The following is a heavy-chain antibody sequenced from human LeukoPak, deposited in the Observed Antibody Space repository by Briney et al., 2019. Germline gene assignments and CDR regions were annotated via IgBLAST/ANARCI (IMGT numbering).Heavy chain of an antibody. CDR1: GYTFTSYG. Sequence: GASVKVSCKASGYTFTSYGISWVRQAPGQGLEWMGWISAYNGNTNYAQKLQGRVTMTTDTSTSTAYMELRSLRSDDTAVYYCARDLTLYYDILTGYYGVDYWGQGTLVTVSS. J-gene: IGHJ4*02. CDR2: ISAYNGNT. V-gene: IGHV1-18*01. CDR3: ARDLTLYYDILTGYYGVDY. D-gene: IGHD3-9*01.